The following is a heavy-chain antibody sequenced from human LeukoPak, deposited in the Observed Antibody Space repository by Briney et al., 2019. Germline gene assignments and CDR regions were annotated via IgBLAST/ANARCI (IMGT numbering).Heavy chain of an antibody. V-gene: IGHV4-59*01. CDR1: GGSISSYY. CDR3: ARYQTPIAAAGSRYAFDI. CDR2: IYYSGST. D-gene: IGHD6-13*01. Sequence: SETLSLTCTVSGGSISSYYWSWIRQPPGEGLEWIGYIYYSGSTNYSPSLKSRVTISVDTSKNQFSLKLSSVTAADTAVYYCARYQTPIAAAGSRYAFDIWGQGTMVTVSS. J-gene: IGHJ3*02.